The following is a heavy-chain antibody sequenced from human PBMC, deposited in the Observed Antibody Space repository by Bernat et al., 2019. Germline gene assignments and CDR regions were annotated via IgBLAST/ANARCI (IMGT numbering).Heavy chain of an antibody. V-gene: IGHV4-59*08. D-gene: IGHD3/OR15-3a*01. CDR1: GGSISSYY. CDR3: ARRVTYDFWSGYQDDYYYYYYMDV. Sequence: QLQLQESGPGLVKPSETLSLTCTVSGGSISSYYWSWIRQPPGKGLEWIGYIYYSGSTNYNPSLKSRVTISVDTSKNQFSLKLSSVTAADTAVYYCARRVTYDFWSGYQDDYYYYYYMDVWGKGTTVTVSS. CDR2: IYYSGST. J-gene: IGHJ6*03.